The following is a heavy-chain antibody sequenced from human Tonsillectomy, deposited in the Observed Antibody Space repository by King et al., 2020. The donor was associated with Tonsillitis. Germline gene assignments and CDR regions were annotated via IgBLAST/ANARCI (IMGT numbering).Heavy chain of an antibody. CDR3: AKEENYDSSGYYPDAFDI. J-gene: IGHJ3*02. V-gene: IGHV3-30*18. CDR2: ISYDGSNK. D-gene: IGHD3-22*01. Sequence: VQLVESGGGVVQPGRSLRLSCAASGFTFSSYGMHWVRQAPGKGLEWVAVISYDGSNKYYAYSVKGRFTISRDNSKNTLYLQMNSLRAEDTAVYYCAKEENYDSSGYYPDAFDIWGQGTMVTVSS. CDR1: GFTFSSYG.